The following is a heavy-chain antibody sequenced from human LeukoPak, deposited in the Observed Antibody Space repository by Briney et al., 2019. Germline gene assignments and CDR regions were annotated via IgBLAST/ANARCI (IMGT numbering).Heavy chain of an antibody. CDR1: GYTFTGYY. Sequence: ASVKVSCKASGYTFTGYYMHWVRQAPGQGLEWMGWINPNSGGTNYAQKFQSRVTMTRDTSISTAYMELSRLRSDDTAVYYCAREYYDYVWGSYRYTVYYFDYWGQGTLVTVSS. CDR2: INPNSGGT. CDR3: AREYYDYVWGSYRYTVYYFDY. J-gene: IGHJ4*02. D-gene: IGHD3-16*02. V-gene: IGHV1-2*02.